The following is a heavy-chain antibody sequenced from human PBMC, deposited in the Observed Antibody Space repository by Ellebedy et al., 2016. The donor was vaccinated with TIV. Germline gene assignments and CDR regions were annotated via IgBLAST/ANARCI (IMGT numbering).Heavy chain of an antibody. D-gene: IGHD7-27*01. J-gene: IGHJ4*02. V-gene: IGHV4-59*12. Sequence: SETLSLXXTVSGGSISSYYWSWIRQPPGKGLEWIGYIYYSGSTNYNPSLKSRVTISVDTSKNQFSLKLSSVTAADTAVYYCARAPNWGSVDYWGQGTLVTVSS. CDR3: ARAPNWGSVDY. CDR1: GGSISSYY. CDR2: IYYSGST.